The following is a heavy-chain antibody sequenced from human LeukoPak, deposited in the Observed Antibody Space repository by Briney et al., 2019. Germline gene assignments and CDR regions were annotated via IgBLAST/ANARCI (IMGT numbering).Heavy chain of an antibody. Sequence: SVTLSLTCTVSGGSISSGDFYWSWVRQPPGKGLEWIGEIYHSGSTNYNPSLKSRVTISVDKSKNQFSLKLTSVTAADTAVYYCARDYHDSSLDYWGQGTLVTVSS. CDR1: GGSISSGDFY. CDR2: IYHSGST. D-gene: IGHD3-22*01. V-gene: IGHV4-4*02. J-gene: IGHJ4*02. CDR3: ARDYHDSSLDY.